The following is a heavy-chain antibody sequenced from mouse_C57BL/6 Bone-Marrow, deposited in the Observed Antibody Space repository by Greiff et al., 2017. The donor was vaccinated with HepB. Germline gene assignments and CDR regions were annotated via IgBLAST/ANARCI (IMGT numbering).Heavy chain of an antibody. CDR2: ISSGGSYT. J-gene: IGHJ2*01. V-gene: IGHV5-6*02. Sequence: EVKLMESGGDLVKPGGSLKLSCAASGFTFSSYGMSWVRQTPDKRLEWVATISSGGSYTYYPDSVKGRFTISRDNAKNTLYLQMSSLKSEDTAMYYCARRGYYGSSYVEGNYWGQGTTLTVSS. CDR3: ARRGYYGSSYVEGNY. D-gene: IGHD1-1*01. CDR1: GFTFSSYG.